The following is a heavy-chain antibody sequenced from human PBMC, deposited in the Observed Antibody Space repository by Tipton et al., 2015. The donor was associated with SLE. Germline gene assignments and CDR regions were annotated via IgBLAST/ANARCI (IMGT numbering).Heavy chain of an antibody. J-gene: IGHJ6*03. CDR3: ARKYPGYFYYMDV. CDR1: GFTFSSYW. CDR2: INSDGSST. V-gene: IGHV3-74*01. D-gene: IGHD2-2*01. Sequence: GSLRLSCAASGFTFSSYWMHWVRQAPGKGLVWVSRINSDGSSTSYADSVKGRFTISRDNAKNTLYLQMNSLRAEDTAVYYCARKYPGYFYYMDVWGKGITVTVSS.